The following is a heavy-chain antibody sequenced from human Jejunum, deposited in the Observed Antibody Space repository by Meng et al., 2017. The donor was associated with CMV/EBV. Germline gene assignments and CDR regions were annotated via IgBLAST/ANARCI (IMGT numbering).Heavy chain of an antibody. CDR1: GFTFSDFW. CDR3: ARDPSATSNSGAFDF. D-gene: IGHD2-2*01. CDR2: IKRDGNDK. J-gene: IGHJ3*01. Sequence: GFTFSDFWMTWIRQAPGKGLEWVAYIKRDGNDKYYVDSVKGRFTISRDNAKNSLSLQMNSLRAEDTAIYYCARDPSATSNSGAFDFWGQGTLVTVSS. V-gene: IGHV3-7*01.